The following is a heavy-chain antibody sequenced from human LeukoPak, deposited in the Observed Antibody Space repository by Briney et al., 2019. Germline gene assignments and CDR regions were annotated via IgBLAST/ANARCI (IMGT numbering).Heavy chain of an antibody. CDR3: ARVGDQWFGELFPFDY. CDR1: GGSISSSSYY. J-gene: IGHJ4*02. CDR2: IYYSGST. D-gene: IGHD3-10*01. Sequence: SETLSLTCTVSGGSISSSSYYWGWIRQPPGKGLEWIGSIYYSGSTYYNPSLKSRVTISVDTSKNQFSLKLSSVTAADTAVYYCARVGDQWFGELFPFDYWGQGTLVTVSS. V-gene: IGHV4-39*07.